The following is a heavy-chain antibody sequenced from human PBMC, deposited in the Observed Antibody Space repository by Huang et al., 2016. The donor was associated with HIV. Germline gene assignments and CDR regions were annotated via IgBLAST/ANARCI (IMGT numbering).Heavy chain of an antibody. CDR3: ARRRTHFTFDY. CDR2: IFYTGSA. J-gene: IGHJ4*02. Sequence: KGLEWIVRIFYTGSAHCNPSLESRVTIFVDSSKSQRSVGLRSVTAADTAVYYCARRRTHFTFDYWGQGTLVTVSS. V-gene: IGHV4-39*01.